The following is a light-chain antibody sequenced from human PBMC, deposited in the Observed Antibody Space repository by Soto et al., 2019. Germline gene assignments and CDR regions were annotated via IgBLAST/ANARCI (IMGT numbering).Light chain of an antibody. CDR1: SSDVGYYNY. CDR3: SSYTSSSTYV. CDR2: DVR. Sequence: SVLTQPASVSGSPGQPITISCTGTSSDVGYYNYVSWYQQHPGKAPKLMIYDVRNRPSGVSNRFSGSKSGNTASLTISGLQAEDEADYYCSSYTSSSTYVFGTGTKVTVL. J-gene: IGLJ1*01. V-gene: IGLV2-14*03.